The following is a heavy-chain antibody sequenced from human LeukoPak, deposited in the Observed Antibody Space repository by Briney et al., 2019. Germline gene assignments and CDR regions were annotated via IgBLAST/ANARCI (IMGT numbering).Heavy chain of an antibody. CDR3: ARAYSSNFERFDS. D-gene: IGHD6-13*01. Sequence: SETLSLTCTVSGGSISSYYWSWIRQPPGKGLEWIGSIYHSGSTYNNPSLKSRVTISVDTSRNQFSLKLSSVTAADTAVYYCARAYSSNFERFDSWGQGTLVTVSS. V-gene: IGHV4-59*12. CDR2: IYHSGST. CDR1: GGSISSYY. J-gene: IGHJ4*02.